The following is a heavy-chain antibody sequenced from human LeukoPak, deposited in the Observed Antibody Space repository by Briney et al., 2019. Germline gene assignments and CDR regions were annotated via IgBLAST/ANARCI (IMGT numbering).Heavy chain of an antibody. CDR1: GGSFSGYY. J-gene: IGHJ4*02. Sequence: SETLSLTCAVYGGSFSGYYWSWIRQPPGKGLEWIGEINHSGSTNYNPSLKSRVTISVDTSKNQFSLKPSSVTAADTAVYYCARLTGAARLGYFDYWGQGTLVTVSS. V-gene: IGHV4-34*01. CDR2: INHSGST. D-gene: IGHD6-6*01. CDR3: ARLTGAARLGYFDY.